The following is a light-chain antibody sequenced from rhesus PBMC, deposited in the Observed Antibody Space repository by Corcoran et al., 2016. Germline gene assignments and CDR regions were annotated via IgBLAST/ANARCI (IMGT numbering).Light chain of an antibody. V-gene: IGKV1-25*01. J-gene: IGKJ1*01. CDR2: DAS. Sequence: DIQMTQSPSSLSASVGDIVTITCQASQGISKYLAWYQQKPGKAPKLLIYDASTLQSGFPSRFSGNGSGTEFTLTISSLQPEDFATYYCQQHNSYPPTFGQGTKVEIK. CDR3: QQHNSYPPT. CDR1: QGISKY.